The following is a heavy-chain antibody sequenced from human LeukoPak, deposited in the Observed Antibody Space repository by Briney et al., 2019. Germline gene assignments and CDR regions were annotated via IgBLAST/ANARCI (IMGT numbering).Heavy chain of an antibody. CDR3: ARDGTVATNLFDP. CDR1: GGSVRSYY. D-gene: IGHD5-12*01. J-gene: IGHJ5*02. V-gene: IGHV4-4*08. Sequence: AETLSPTCTVCGGSVRSYYWRWLRQPPGKGIEWVGYIKTSGISNYHPSLKLRFTISMATSKNQFSLRLNSVPAADTAVYSCARDGTVATNLFDPWGQGTLVTVSS. CDR2: IKTSGIS.